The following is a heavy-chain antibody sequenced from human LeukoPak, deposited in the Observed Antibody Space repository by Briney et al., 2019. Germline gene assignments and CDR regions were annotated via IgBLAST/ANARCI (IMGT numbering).Heavy chain of an antibody. J-gene: IGHJ4*02. CDR1: GFTFSNYW. D-gene: IGHD2-15*01. V-gene: IGHV3-7*03. CDR3: ARDHGRYCGGGSCYFGGFFEY. CDR2: IKQDGSEK. Sequence: GGSLRLSCAASGFTFSNYWMSWVRQAPGKGLEWVANIKQDGSEKYYVDSVKGRFTISRDNAKNSLYLQMNSLRAEDTAVYYCARDHGRYCGGGSCYFGGFFEYWGQGTLGTVSS.